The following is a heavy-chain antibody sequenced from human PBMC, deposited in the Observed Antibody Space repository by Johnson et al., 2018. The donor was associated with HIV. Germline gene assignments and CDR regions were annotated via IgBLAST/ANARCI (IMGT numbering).Heavy chain of an antibody. V-gene: IGHV3-33*08. CDR3: AKSYYEEERPMGVDAFDI. Sequence: QVQLVESGGGLVQPGGSLRLSCAASGFTFSSYWMSWVRQAPGKGLEWVAVIWYDGSNKYYADSVKGRFTISRDNSKNTLYLQMNSLRAEDTAVYYCAKSYYEEERPMGVDAFDIWGQGTMVTVSS. D-gene: IGHD1-26*01. J-gene: IGHJ3*02. CDR1: GFTFSSYW. CDR2: IWYDGSNK.